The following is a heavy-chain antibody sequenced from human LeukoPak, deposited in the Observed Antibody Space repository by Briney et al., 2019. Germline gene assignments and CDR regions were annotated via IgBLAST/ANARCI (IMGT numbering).Heavy chain of an antibody. CDR2: ISSSSSYI. J-gene: IGHJ6*02. D-gene: IGHD2-2*02. V-gene: IGHV3-21*04. CDR3: ARENIVVVPAARPYYYGMDV. Sequence: GGSLRLSCAASGFTFSSYSMTWVRQAPGKGLEWVSSISSSSSYIYYADSVKGRFTISRDNAKNSLYLQMNSLRAEDTAVYYCARENIVVVPAARPYYYGMDVWGQGTTVTVSS. CDR1: GFTFSSYS.